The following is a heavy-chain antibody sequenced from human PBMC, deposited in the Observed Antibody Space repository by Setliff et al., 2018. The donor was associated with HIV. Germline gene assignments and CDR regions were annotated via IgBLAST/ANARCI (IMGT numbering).Heavy chain of an antibody. CDR3: AKDVDYSSPLYDAFDI. D-gene: IGHD4-4*01. CDR2: IRYDGGSE. J-gene: IGHJ3*02. Sequence: GGSLRLSCAASGFTFGVHGMHWVRQAPGKGLEWVAFIRYDGGSEYEADSVKGRFTISRDTSNKMLFLQMNRLRGEDTAVYYCAKDVDYSSPLYDAFDIWGQGTMVTVS. V-gene: IGHV3-30*02. CDR1: GFTFGVHG.